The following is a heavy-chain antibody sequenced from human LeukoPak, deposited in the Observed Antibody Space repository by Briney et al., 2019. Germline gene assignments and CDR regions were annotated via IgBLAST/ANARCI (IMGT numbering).Heavy chain of an antibody. V-gene: IGHV4-31*03. CDR1: GGSISSGCYY. CDR3: AREFDY. Sequence: SQTLSLTCTVSGGSISSGCYYWSWLRQHPGKGLEWIGYIYYSGSTYYNPSLKSRLTISVDTSKNQFSLKLSSVTAADTAVYYCAREFDYWGQGTLVTVSS. CDR2: IYYSGST. J-gene: IGHJ4*02.